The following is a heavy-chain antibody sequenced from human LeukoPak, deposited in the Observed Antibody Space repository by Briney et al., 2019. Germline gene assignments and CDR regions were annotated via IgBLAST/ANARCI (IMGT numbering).Heavy chain of an antibody. CDR3: ARGRYYDSSGFFDY. J-gene: IGHJ4*02. Sequence: SQTLSLTCTVSGGSISSGSYYWSWIRQPAGKGLEWIGRLYTSGSTNYNPSLKSRVTMSVDTSKNQFSLKLSSVTAAGTAVYYCARGRYYDSSGFFDYWGQGTLVTVSS. D-gene: IGHD3-22*01. CDR2: LYTSGST. CDR1: GGSISSGSYY. V-gene: IGHV4-61*02.